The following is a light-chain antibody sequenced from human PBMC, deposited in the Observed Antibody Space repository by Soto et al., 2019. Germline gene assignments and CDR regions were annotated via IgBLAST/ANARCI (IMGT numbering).Light chain of an antibody. V-gene: IGKV1-5*01. CDR1: QSISSW. CDR2: DAS. Sequence: DIPMTQSPSTLSASVGDRVTITCRASQSISSWLAWYQQKPGKAPKLLIYDASSLESGVPSRLSGSGSGTEFTLTISSLQPDDFATYYCQQYNSPWTFGQGTKVEIK. CDR3: QQYNSPWT. J-gene: IGKJ1*01.